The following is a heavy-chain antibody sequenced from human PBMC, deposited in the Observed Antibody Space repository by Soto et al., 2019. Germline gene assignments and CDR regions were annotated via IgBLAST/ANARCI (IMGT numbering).Heavy chain of an antibody. Sequence: SETLSLTCTVSGGSISDDTYYWGWIRQPPGKGLEWIGSIYYSGSTYYNPSLKSRVTISVDTSKNQFSLKLSSVTAADTAVYYCANSYGDYVSYWGQGTLVTVSS. J-gene: IGHJ4*02. D-gene: IGHD4-17*01. CDR3: ANSYGDYVSY. V-gene: IGHV4-39*01. CDR2: IYYSGST. CDR1: GGSISDDTYY.